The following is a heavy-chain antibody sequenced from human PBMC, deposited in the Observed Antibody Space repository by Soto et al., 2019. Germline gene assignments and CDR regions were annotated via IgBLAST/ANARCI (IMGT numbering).Heavy chain of an antibody. CDR1: GFTFSSYG. CDR3: AKGMNGGKFSYFDY. J-gene: IGHJ4*02. V-gene: IGHV3-30*18. D-gene: IGHD2-15*01. CDR2: TSYDGSNK. Sequence: QVQLEESGGGVVQPGRSLRLSCAASGFTFSSYGMHWVRQAPGKGLEWVAVTSYDGSNKYYADSVKGRFTISRDNSKNTLYLQMNSLTPEDTAVYYCAKGMNGGKFSYFDYRGQGTRVTVSS.